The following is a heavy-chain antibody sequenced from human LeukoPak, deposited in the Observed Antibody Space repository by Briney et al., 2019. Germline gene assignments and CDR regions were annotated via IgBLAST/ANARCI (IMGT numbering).Heavy chain of an antibody. CDR2: IYTRGST. D-gene: IGHD3-10*01. CDR1: GGSISSYY. Sequence: SETLSLTCTVSGGSISSYYWSWIRQPAGKGLEWIGRIYTRGSTNYNPSLKSRVTMSVDTSKNQFSLKLSSVTAADTAVYYCARSELLWFGGVNSGFDYWGQGTLVTVSS. CDR3: ARSELLWFGGVNSGFDY. J-gene: IGHJ4*02. V-gene: IGHV4-4*07.